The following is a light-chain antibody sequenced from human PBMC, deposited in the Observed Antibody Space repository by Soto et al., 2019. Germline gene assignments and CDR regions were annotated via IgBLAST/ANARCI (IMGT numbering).Light chain of an antibody. CDR1: QSVSSSY. CDR2: GAS. J-gene: IGKJ3*01. CDR3: QQYGSSPFT. V-gene: IGKV3-20*01. Sequence: VLTQSQATLSLSPGERASLSCRASQSVSSSYLAWYQQKPGQAPRLLIYGASSRATGIPDRFSGSGSGTDFTLTISRLEPEDFAVYYCQQYGSSPFTFGPRTKVAI.